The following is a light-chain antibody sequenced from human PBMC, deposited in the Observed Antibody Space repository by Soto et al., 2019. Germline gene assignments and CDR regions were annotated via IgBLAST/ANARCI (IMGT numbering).Light chain of an antibody. V-gene: IGLV2-8*01. CDR3: SSYAGSNKLV. CDR1: SSDFGDDKY. J-gene: IGLJ3*02. Sequence: QSALTQPASVSGSPGQSITVSCTGSSSDFGDDKYVSWYQQHPGKVPKLLIYEVTKRPSGVPDRFSGSKSDNTASLTVSGLQAEDEADYYCSSYAGSNKLVFGGGTKLTVL. CDR2: EVT.